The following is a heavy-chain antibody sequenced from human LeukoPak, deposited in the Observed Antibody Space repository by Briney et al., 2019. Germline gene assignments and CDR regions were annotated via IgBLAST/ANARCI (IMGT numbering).Heavy chain of an antibody. CDR1: GGSVTDYC. Sequence: ETLSLTCTVSGGSVTDYCWSWVRQAPGKGLEWVANIKQDGSEKYYVDSVKGRFTISRDNAKNSLYLQMNSLRAEDTAVYYCARDLSRIHLWSNPYFDYWGQGTLVTVSS. V-gene: IGHV3-7*01. J-gene: IGHJ4*02. CDR2: IKQDGSEK. D-gene: IGHD5-18*01. CDR3: ARDLSRIHLWSNPYFDY.